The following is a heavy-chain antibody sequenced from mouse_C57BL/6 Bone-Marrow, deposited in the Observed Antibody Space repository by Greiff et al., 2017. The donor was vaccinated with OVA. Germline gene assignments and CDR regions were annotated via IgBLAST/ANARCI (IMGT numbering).Heavy chain of an antibody. CDR3: ASLMITTGRDFDY. D-gene: IGHD2-4*01. CDR2: INSDGGST. Sequence: EVKLVESGGGLVQPGVSLKLSCESNEYEFPSHDMSWVRKTPEKRLELVAAINSDGGSTYYPDTMERRFIISRDNTKKTLYLQMSSLRSEDTALYYCASLMITTGRDFDYWGQGTTLTVSS. J-gene: IGHJ2*01. CDR1: EYEFPSHD. V-gene: IGHV5-2*01.